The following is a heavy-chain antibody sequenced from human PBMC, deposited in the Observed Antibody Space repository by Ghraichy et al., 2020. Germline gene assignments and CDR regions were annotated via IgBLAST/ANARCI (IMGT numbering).Heavy chain of an antibody. CDR1: GFTFTDYY. J-gene: IGHJ2*01. CDR2: INPKSGAT. CDR3: ARPVGVDTATDYYWYFDL. Sequence: ASVKVSCKASGFTFTDYYIYWVRQAPGQGLECIGRINPKSGATDYTQKFQGRVTLTRDTAISTVYMELSRLSSDDTAVFYCARPVGVDTATDYYWYFDLWGRGPQVTVSS. V-gene: IGHV1-2*06. D-gene: IGHD5-18*01.